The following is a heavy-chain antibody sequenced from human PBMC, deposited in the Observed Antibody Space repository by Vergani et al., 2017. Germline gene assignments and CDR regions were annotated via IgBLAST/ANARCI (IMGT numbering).Heavy chain of an antibody. D-gene: IGHD1-1*01. Sequence: QVHLVESGGGVVQPGKSLRLFCVVSGFTSSYYGMHWVRQAPGKGLEWVAVISYDGTQKYYADSVKGRFTISRDNSKSTLYLQMNSLRTEDTAVYYCATKSCCTPGCQIGYFREWGQGTLVTVSS. CDR1: GFTSSYYG. CDR2: ISYDGTQK. V-gene: IGHV3-30*03. J-gene: IGHJ1*01. CDR3: ATKSCCTPGCQIGYFRE.